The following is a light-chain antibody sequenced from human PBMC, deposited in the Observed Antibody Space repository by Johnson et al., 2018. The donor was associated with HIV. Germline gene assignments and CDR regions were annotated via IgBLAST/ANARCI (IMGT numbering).Light chain of an antibody. Sequence: QSVLTQSPSVSAAPGQKVTISCSGSSANIGNNYVSWYQQLPGTAPKLLIYENNKRPSGIPDRFSGSKSGTSATLGITGLPTGDEADYYCGTWDFSLSARVFGTGTKVTVL. CDR1: SANIGNNY. V-gene: IGLV1-51*02. J-gene: IGLJ1*01. CDR3: GTWDFSLSARV. CDR2: ENN.